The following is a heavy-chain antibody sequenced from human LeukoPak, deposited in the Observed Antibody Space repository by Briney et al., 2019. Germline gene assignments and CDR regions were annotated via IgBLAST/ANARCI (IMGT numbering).Heavy chain of an antibody. Sequence: GGSLRLSCAASGFIFSNYAMTWVRQAPGKGLEWVSAISSSGDTYYAGSVKGRFTISRDNSKNTLYLQMNSLRAEDTAVYYCARDKWELPFDYWGQGTLVTVSS. D-gene: IGHD1-26*01. CDR3: ARDKWELPFDY. CDR1: GFIFSNYA. CDR2: ISSSGDT. J-gene: IGHJ4*02. V-gene: IGHV3-23*01.